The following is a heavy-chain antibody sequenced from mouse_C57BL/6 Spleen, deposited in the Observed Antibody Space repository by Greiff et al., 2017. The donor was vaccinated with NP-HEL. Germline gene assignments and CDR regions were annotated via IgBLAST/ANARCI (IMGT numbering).Heavy chain of an antibody. CDR2: IYPGGGYT. Sequence: VQLVESGAELVRPGTSVKMSCKASGYTFTNYWIGWAKQRPGHGLEWIGDIYPGGGYTNYNEKFKGKATLTADKSSSTAYMQFSSLTSEDSAIYYCARYGGNYVPFDYWGQGTTLTVSS. CDR3: ARYGGNYVPFDY. D-gene: IGHD1-1*02. CDR1: GYTFTNYW. J-gene: IGHJ2*01. V-gene: IGHV1-63*01.